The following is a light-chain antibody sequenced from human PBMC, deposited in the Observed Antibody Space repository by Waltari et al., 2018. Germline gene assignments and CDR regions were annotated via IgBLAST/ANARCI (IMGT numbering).Light chain of an antibody. CDR2: EVS. CDR1: QSLLHSDGKTY. CDR3: MQGLHPPLT. V-gene: IGKV2-29*02. Sequence: DIVMTQTPLSLSVTPGQPAAISCKSSQSLLHSDGKTYLFWYLQKPCQSPQRLIYEVSRRFSGVPDRFSGSGLGTDFTLKISRVEAEDVGVYYCMQGLHPPLTFGPGTKVEIK. J-gene: IGKJ3*01.